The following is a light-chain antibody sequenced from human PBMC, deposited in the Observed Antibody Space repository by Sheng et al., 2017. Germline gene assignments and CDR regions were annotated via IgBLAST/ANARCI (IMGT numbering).Light chain of an antibody. J-gene: IGKJ1*01. CDR1: QSVSSSY. V-gene: IGKV3D-15*03. CDR2: GAS. CDR3: QQYDAWPRT. Sequence: EIVLTQSPATLSLSPGERATLSCGASQSVSSSYLAWYQLRPGQAPRLLIYGASVRATGTPARFSGSGSGTAFTLAVSILQPEDFAVYYCQQYDAWPRTFGQGTKVEVE.